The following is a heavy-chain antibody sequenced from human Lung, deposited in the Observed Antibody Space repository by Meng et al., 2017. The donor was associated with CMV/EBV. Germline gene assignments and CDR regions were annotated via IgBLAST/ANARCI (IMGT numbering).Heavy chain of an antibody. CDR3: AKWNGGSNDYGMDF. Sequence: GESXKISCAASGFTFSSYAMHWVRQAPGKGLEWVAVISYDGSNKYYADSVKGRFTISRDNSKNTLYLQMNSMRAEDTAVYYCAKWNGGSNDYGMDFWGQGXMVTVSS. D-gene: IGHD2-15*01. CDR2: ISYDGSNK. J-gene: IGHJ6*02. V-gene: IGHV3-33*06. CDR1: GFTFSSYA.